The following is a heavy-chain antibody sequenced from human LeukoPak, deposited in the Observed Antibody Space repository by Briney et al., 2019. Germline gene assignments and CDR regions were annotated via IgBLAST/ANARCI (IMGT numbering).Heavy chain of an antibody. CDR3: AREERLYYYDSSSADAFDI. D-gene: IGHD3-22*01. CDR2: IIPILGIA. V-gene: IGHV1-69*04. CDR1: GGTFSSYA. Sequence: SVTVSCMASGGTFSSYAISWVRQAPGHGLEWMGRIIPILGIANYAQKFQGGVTITADKSTSTAYVEMSSLRSENTAVYYCAREERLYYYDSSSADAFDIWGQGTMVTVSS. J-gene: IGHJ3*02.